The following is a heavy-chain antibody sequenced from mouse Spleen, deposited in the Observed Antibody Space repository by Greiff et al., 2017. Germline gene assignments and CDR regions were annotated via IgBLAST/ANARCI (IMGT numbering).Heavy chain of an antibody. CDR3: TRLLRSFYAMDY. D-gene: IGHD1-1*01. V-gene: IGHV1-69*02. CDR2: IYPSDSYT. J-gene: IGHJ4*01. Sequence: QVQLQQPGAELVRPGASVKLSCKASGYTFTSYWINWVKQRPGQGLEWIGNIYPSDSYTNYNQKFKDKATLTVDKSSSTAYMQLSSPTSEDSAVYYCTRLLRSFYAMDYWGQGTSVTVSS. CDR1: GYTFTSYW.